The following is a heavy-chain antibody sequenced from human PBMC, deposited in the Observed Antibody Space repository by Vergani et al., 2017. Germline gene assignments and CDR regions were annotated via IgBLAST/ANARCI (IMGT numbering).Heavy chain of an antibody. CDR3: ARDFARAGFDY. D-gene: IGHD6-19*01. J-gene: IGHJ4*02. CDR1: GFTFSSYG. Sequence: QVQLVESGGGVVQPGRSLRLSCAASGFTFSSYGMHWVRQAPGKGLEWVAVISYDGSNKYYADSVKGRFTISRDNAKNSLYLQMNSLRAEDTAVYYCARDFARAGFDYWGQGTLVTVSS. V-gene: IGHV3-30*03. CDR2: ISYDGSNK.